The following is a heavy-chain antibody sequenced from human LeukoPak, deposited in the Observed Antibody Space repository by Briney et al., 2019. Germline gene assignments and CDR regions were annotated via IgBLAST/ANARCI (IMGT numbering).Heavy chain of an antibody. Sequence: GASVKVSCKVSGYTLTELSMHWVRQAPGKGLEWMGGFDPEDGETIYAQKFQGRVTMTEDTSTDTAYMELSSLRSEDTAVYYCARAVTMVRGVRRYGMDVWGQGTTVTVSS. D-gene: IGHD3-10*01. V-gene: IGHV1-24*01. CDR1: GYTLTELS. CDR3: ARAVTMVRGVRRYGMDV. J-gene: IGHJ6*02. CDR2: FDPEDGET.